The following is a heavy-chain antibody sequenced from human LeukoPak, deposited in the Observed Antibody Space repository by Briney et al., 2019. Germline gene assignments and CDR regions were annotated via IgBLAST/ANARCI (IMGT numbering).Heavy chain of an antibody. CDR3: ASLIVGPGVLVDY. CDR2: MNPNSGNT. V-gene: IGHV1-8*03. J-gene: IGHJ4*02. CDR1: GYTFTSYD. Sequence: GASVKVSCKASGYTFTSYDINWVRQATGQGLEWMGWMNPNSGNTGYAQKFQGRVTITRNTSISTAYMELSSLRSEDTAVYYCASLIVGPGVLVDYWGQGTLVTVSS. D-gene: IGHD2-8*02.